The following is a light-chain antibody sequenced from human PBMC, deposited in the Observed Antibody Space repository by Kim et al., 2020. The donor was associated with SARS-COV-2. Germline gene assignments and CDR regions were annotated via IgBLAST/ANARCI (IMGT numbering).Light chain of an antibody. CDR3: QKYNSAPQT. CDR2: DAS. Sequence: DIQMTQSPSSLSASVGDRVTITCQASQDISNYLNWYQQKPGKAPKLLIYDASNLETGVPSRFSGSGSGTDFTFTISSLQPEDVATYYCQKYNSAPQTFGQGTKLEI. CDR1: QDISNY. J-gene: IGKJ2*01. V-gene: IGKV1-33*01.